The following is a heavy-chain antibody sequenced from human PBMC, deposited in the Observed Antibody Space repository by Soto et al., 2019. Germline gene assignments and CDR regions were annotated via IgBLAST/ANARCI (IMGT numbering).Heavy chain of an antibody. CDR1: GGSISSGGYY. Sequence: QVQLQESGPGLVKPSQTLSLTCTVSGGSISSGGYYWSWIRQHPGKGLEWIGYIYYSVSTYYNPSLKSRLTISVDTSKNQFSLKLSSVTAADTAVYYCARESGYYDSSGYYSYGMDVWGQGTTVTVSS. J-gene: IGHJ6*02. CDR2: IYYSVST. V-gene: IGHV4-31*03. CDR3: ARESGYYDSSGYYSYGMDV. D-gene: IGHD3-22*01.